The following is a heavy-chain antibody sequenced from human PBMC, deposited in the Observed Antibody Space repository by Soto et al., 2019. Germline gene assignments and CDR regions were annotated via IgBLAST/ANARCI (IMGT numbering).Heavy chain of an antibody. CDR2: ISGSGGST. CDR3: GKQLILGLLGVLGGLFTY. Sequence: GGSLRLSCAASGFTFSSYAMSWVRQAPGKGLEWVSAISGSGGSTYYADSVKGRFTISRDNSKNTLYLQMNSLRAEDTAVYYCGKQLILGLLGVLGGLFTYWGRETLFTFS. D-gene: IGHD2-8*01. J-gene: IGHJ4*02. CDR1: GFTFSSYA. V-gene: IGHV3-23*01.